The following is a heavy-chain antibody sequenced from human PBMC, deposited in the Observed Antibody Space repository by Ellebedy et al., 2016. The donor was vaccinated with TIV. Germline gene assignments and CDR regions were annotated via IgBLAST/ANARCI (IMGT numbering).Heavy chain of an antibody. CDR3: ARLPESGDNQVLYYMDV. J-gene: IGHJ6*03. CDR2: ISVYNGNT. Sequence: AASVKVSCKASGYNFVNYGITWARQAPGQGLEWMGWISVYNGNTNYAQKVQGRVTMTTDTSTSTAYMELRSLRSDDTAVYYCARLPESGDNQVLYYMDVWGKGTTVTVSS. D-gene: IGHD5-18*01. CDR1: GYNFVNYG. V-gene: IGHV1-18*01.